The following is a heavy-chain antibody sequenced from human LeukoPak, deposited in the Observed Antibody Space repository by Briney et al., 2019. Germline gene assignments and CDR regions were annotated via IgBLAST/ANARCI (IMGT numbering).Heavy chain of an antibody. Sequence: GASVKVSCKASGYTFTSYDINWVRQATGQGLEWMGWMNPNSGNTGYAQKFQGRVTITRNTSISTAYMELSSLRSEDTAVYYCARAIYRGADVIRADDLHVWGKGTTVTVSS. D-gene: IGHD1-26*01. CDR2: MNPNSGNT. J-gene: IGHJ6*04. CDR3: ARAIYRGADVIRADDLHV. CDR1: GYTFTSYD. V-gene: IGHV1-8*03.